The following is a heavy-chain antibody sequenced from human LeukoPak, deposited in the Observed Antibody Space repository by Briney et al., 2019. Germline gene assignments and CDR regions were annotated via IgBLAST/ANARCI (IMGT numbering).Heavy chain of an antibody. CDR3: AKHWWELEYYFDY. CDR1: GFTFSSYA. D-gene: IGHD1-26*01. CDR2: VSGSGGST. J-gene: IGHJ4*02. V-gene: IGHV3-23*01. Sequence: GGSLRLSCAASGFTFSSYAMSWVRQAPGKGLEWVSAVSGSGGSTYYADSVKGRFTISRDNSKNTLYLQMNSLRAEDTAVYYCAKHWWELEYYFDYWGQGTLVTVSS.